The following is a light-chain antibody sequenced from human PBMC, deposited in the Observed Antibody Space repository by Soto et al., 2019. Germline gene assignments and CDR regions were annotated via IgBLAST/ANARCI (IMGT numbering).Light chain of an antibody. CDR1: SSDVGAYNY. CDR3: SSYAGSVYV. J-gene: IGLJ1*01. Sequence: QSVLTQPPSASGSPGQSVSISCTGTSSDVGAYNYVSWYQRHPGKAPKLMIYDVSKRPSGVPDRFSGSKSGNTASLTVSGLQAEDEADYYCSSYAGSVYVFGTGTKVTVL. CDR2: DVS. V-gene: IGLV2-8*01.